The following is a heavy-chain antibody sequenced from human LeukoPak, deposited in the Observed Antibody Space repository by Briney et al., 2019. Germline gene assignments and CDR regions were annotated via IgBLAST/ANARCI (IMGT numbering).Heavy chain of an antibody. J-gene: IGHJ6*02. CDR3: ARYYGSGRGYYGMDV. D-gene: IGHD3-10*01. V-gene: IGHV3-33*01. Sequence: PGRSLRLSCAASGSTFRTYGMHWVRQAPGKGLEWVAIIWYDGSTKYYAESVKGRFTISRDNSKNTLYLQLNSLRAEDTAVYYCARYYGSGRGYYGMDVWGQGTTVTVSS. CDR2: IWYDGSTK. CDR1: GSTFRTYG.